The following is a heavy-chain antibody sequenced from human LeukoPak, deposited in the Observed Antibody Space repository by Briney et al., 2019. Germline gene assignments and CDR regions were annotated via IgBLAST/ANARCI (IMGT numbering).Heavy chain of an antibody. Sequence: ASVKVSFKASGYTFTVYYIHWVRQAPGQGLEWMGWINPNSGGTKYAQKFQGRVTMTRDTSISTAYMELSSLRSDEAAVYYCARGRLATYYYFDDWGQGTLVTVSS. V-gene: IGHV1-2*02. D-gene: IGHD5-12*01. CDR2: INPNSGGT. CDR3: ARGRLATYYYFDD. CDR1: GYTFTVYY. J-gene: IGHJ4*02.